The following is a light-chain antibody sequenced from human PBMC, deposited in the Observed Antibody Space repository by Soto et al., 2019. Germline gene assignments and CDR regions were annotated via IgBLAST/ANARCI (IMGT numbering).Light chain of an antibody. CDR3: SSYTSSSTLGV. CDR2: DVS. Sequence: QSVLTQPASVSGSPGQSITISCTGTSSDVGGYNYVSWYQQHPGKALKLMIYDVSNRPSGVSNRFSGSKSGNTASLTISGLQAEDEADYYCSSYTSSSTLGVFGGGTQLTVL. J-gene: IGLJ2*01. V-gene: IGLV2-14*01. CDR1: SSDVGGYNY.